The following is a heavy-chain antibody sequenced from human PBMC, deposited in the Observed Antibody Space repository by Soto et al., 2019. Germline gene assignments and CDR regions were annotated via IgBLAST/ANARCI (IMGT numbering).Heavy chain of an antibody. J-gene: IGHJ4*02. V-gene: IGHV3-23*01. CDR3: AKFGMATTKRSTHYYIDY. Sequence: GGSLRLSCAASGFTFSSYAMSWVRQAPGKGLEWVSSISGSGGGTYYADSVKCRFTFSRDNSKNTLYLQMNSLRAEDTAVYYCAKFGMATTKRSTHYYIDYWGQGTLVTVSS. D-gene: IGHD1-1*01. CDR1: GFTFSSYA. CDR2: ISGSGGGT.